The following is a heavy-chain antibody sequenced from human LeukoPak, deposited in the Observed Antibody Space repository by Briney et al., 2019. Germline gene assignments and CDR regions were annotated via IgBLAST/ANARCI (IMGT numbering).Heavy chain of an antibody. CDR2: INSDGSST. CDR1: GFTFSTYW. D-gene: IGHD3-3*01. Sequence: PGGSLTLSCAASGFTFSTYWMHWVRQAPGKGLVWVPRINSDGSSTSYADSVKGRFTISRDNAMSTLYLQMNSLRAEDTAVYYCARPYSYYDFWDWGQGNLVAVSS. J-gene: IGHJ4*02. CDR3: ARPYSYYDFWD. V-gene: IGHV3-74*01.